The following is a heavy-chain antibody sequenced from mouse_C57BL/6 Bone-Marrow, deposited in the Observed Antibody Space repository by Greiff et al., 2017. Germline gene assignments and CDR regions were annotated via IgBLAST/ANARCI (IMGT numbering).Heavy chain of an antibody. J-gene: IGHJ4*01. CDR2: FYPGSGSI. V-gene: IGHV1-62-2*01. CDR3: ARHGPHYYGSSPYYYAMDY. D-gene: IGHD1-1*01. Sequence: VQLQQSGAELVKPGASVKLSCKASGYTFTEYTIHWVKQRSGQGLEWIGWFYPGSGSIKYNEKFKDKATLTADKSSSTVYMELSRLTSEDSAVYFCARHGPHYYGSSPYYYAMDYWGQGTSVTVSS. CDR1: GYTFTEYT.